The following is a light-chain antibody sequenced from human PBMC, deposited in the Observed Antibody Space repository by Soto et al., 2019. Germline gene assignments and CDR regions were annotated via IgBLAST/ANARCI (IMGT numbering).Light chain of an antibody. CDR1: QDIRNF. CDR2: AAS. Sequence: DIQMTQSPTSLSASVGDRVTITCRASQDIRNFVAWYQQKPGKAPKLLIYAASTLQSGVPSRFSGSGSGTDFTLTINSLQPEDVATYSCQKYSSVPVFGTGTKVEI. CDR3: QKYSSVPV. J-gene: IGKJ3*01. V-gene: IGKV1-27*01.